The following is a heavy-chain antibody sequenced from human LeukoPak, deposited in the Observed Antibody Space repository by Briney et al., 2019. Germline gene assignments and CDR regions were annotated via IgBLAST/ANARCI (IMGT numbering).Heavy chain of an antibody. J-gene: IGHJ4*02. CDR3: AKDRMRYYGSGSYTVFDY. CDR1: GFTFSSYA. Sequence: GGSLRLPCAVSGFTFSSYAMNWVRQAPGKGLEWVSAISGSGGSTYYADSVKGRFTISRDNSKNTLYLQMNSLRAEDTALYYCAKDRMRYYGSGSYTVFDYWGQGTLVTVSS. V-gene: IGHV3-23*01. CDR2: ISGSGGST. D-gene: IGHD3-10*01.